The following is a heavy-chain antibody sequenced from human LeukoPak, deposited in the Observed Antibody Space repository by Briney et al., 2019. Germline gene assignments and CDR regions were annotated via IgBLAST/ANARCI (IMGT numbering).Heavy chain of an antibody. CDR2: TSWNSGTI. CDR1: GFTFDDYV. D-gene: IGHD2-15*01. V-gene: IGHV3-9*01. J-gene: IGHJ3*02. Sequence: GGSLRLSCAASGFTFDDYVMNWVRQVPGKGLEWVSGTSWNSGTIGYADSVKGRFTISRDNAKNSLYLQMNSLRAEDTALYYCVKGAAYHLGDAFDIWGQGTMVTVSS. CDR3: VKGAAYHLGDAFDI.